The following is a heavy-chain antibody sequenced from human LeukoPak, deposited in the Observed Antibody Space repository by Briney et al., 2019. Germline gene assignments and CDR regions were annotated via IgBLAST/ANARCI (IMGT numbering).Heavy chain of an antibody. CDR1: GFIFSSYG. CDR3: AKDFQSLAGMDV. CDR2: ISYDGSNK. Sequence: PGRSLRLSCAASGFIFSSYGVHWVRQAPGKGLEWVAVISYDGSNKYYADSVKGRFTISRDNSKNTLYLQMNSLRAEDTAVYYCAKDFQSLAGMDVWGQGTTVTVSS. J-gene: IGHJ6*02. V-gene: IGHV3-30*18.